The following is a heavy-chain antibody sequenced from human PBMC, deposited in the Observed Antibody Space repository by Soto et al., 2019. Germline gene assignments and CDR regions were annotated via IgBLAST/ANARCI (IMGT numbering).Heavy chain of an antibody. Sequence: QVQLVQSGAEVKKPGASVKVSCKASGYTFTNYGISWVRQAPGQGLEWMGWISTNSGHTDYAQNLRGRVNMTTDTSTTTAYMELRSLRSDDTAVYYCAREEYRQLDHRGQGTLVTLSS. CDR1: GYTFTNYG. CDR2: ISTNSGHT. D-gene: IGHD3-16*02. V-gene: IGHV1-18*04. CDR3: AREEYRQLDH. J-gene: IGHJ5*02.